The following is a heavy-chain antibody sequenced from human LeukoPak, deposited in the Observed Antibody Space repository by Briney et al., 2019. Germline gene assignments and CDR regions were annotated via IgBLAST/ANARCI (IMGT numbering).Heavy chain of an antibody. CDR1: GYTLTELS. CDR2: FDPEDGET. V-gene: IGHV1-24*01. CDR3: ARAAVAGTRFPKTQFDY. J-gene: IGHJ4*02. Sequence: ASVKVSCKVSGYTLTELSMHWVRQAPGKGLEWMGGFDPEDGETIYAQKFQGRVTMTEDTSTDTAYMELSSLRSEDTAVYYCARAAVAGTRFPKTQFDYWGQGTLVTVSS. D-gene: IGHD6-19*01.